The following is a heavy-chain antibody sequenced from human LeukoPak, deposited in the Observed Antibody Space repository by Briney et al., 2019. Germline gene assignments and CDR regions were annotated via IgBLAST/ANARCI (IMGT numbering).Heavy chain of an antibody. Sequence: ASVKVSCKASGYTFTGYYMHWVRQAPGQGLEWMGRIDPNSGGTNYAQKFQGRVTMTRDTSISTAYMELSRLRSDDTAVYYCARVGSSWYSFDYWGQGNLVTVSS. CDR2: IDPNSGGT. CDR3: ARVGSSWYSFDY. D-gene: IGHD6-13*01. J-gene: IGHJ4*02. V-gene: IGHV1-2*06. CDR1: GYTFTGYY.